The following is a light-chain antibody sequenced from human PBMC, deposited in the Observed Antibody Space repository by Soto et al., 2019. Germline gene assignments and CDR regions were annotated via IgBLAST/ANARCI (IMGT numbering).Light chain of an antibody. CDR2: AAS. CDR1: QSISKF. J-gene: IGKJ1*01. V-gene: IGKV1-39*01. Sequence: IQMTQSPSSLSASVGDRVTITCRASQSISKFLNWYQQKPGKAPKLHIYAASSLESGVPSRFSGSGSGTDFTLTISSLQPEDFATYSCQQSSTTPWTFGQGTKVEIK. CDR3: QQSSTTPWT.